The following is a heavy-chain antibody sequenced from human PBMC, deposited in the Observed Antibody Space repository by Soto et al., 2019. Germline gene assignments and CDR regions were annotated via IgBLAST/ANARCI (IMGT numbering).Heavy chain of an antibody. Sequence: QVQLVESGGGVVQPGKSLRLACAASGFTFSTYGLHWVRQAPGKGLEWVAVISYDGSNKHYADSVKGRFTISRDNSRNTVYLEMNSLRAEDTAVYYCAKDMDGQDFYGMDVLGQGTTVTVSS. CDR1: GFTFSTYG. CDR3: AKDMDGQDFYGMDV. V-gene: IGHV3-30*18. CDR2: ISYDGSNK. D-gene: IGHD3-10*01. J-gene: IGHJ6*02.